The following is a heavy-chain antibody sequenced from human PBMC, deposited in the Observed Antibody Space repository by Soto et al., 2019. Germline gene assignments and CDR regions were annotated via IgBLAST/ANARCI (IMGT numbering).Heavy chain of an antibody. Sequence: PGGSLRLSCAASGFTFDDYTMHWVRQAPGKGLEWVSLISWDGGSTYYADSVKGRFTISRDNSKNSLYLQMNSLRTEDTALYYCAKDIDSNYPSSTYGTDVWGQGTTVTVSS. D-gene: IGHD4-4*01. J-gene: IGHJ6*02. CDR1: GFTFDDYT. CDR2: ISWDGGST. V-gene: IGHV3-43*01. CDR3: AKDIDSNYPSSTYGTDV.